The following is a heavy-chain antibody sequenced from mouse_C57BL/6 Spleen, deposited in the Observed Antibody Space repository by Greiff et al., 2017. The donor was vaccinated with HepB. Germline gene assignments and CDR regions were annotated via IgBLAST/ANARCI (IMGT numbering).Heavy chain of an antibody. CDR1: GYTFTSYW. J-gene: IGHJ3*01. V-gene: IGHV1-53*01. D-gene: IGHD2-4*01. Sequence: QVQLKQSGTELVKPGASVKLSCKASGYTFTSYWMHWVKQRPGQGLEWIGNINPSNGGTNYNEKFKSKATLTVDKSSSTAYMQLSSLTSEDSAVYYCARLGPSIYYDYPWGQGTLVTVSA. CDR3: ARLGPSIYYDYP. CDR2: INPSNGGT.